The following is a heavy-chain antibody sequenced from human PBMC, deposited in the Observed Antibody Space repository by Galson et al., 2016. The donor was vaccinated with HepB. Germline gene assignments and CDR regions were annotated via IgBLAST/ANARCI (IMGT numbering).Heavy chain of an antibody. CDR3: ARDRAGSGSNRRFDY. Sequence: SLRLSCAASGFFFSNFVMTWVRQAPGKGLEWVSDISDNTAGTKYADSVKGRFTISRDNSKNTVYLQMNSLRGEDTAMYYCARDRAGSGSNRRFDYWGQGTPVTVSS. V-gene: IGHV3-23*01. CDR2: ISDNTAGT. CDR1: GFFFSNFV. D-gene: IGHD1-26*01. J-gene: IGHJ4*02.